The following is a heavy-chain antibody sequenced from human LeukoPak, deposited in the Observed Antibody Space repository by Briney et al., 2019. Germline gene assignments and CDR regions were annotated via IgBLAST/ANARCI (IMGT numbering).Heavy chain of an antibody. CDR2: ISGSGGNT. CDR3: AKSGEVISAYFGY. J-gene: IGHJ4*02. Sequence: GGSLRLSCAASGVTFSSYAMSWVRQAPGKGLEWGSAISGSGGNTYYADSVKGRFTISRDNSKKTLYLQMSSMRADDTAVYYCAKSGEVISAYFGYWGQGTLVTVSS. CDR1: GVTFSSYA. V-gene: IGHV3-23*01. D-gene: IGHD3-10*01.